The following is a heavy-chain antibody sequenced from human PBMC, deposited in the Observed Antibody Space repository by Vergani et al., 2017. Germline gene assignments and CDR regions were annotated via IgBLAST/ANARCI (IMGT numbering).Heavy chain of an antibody. V-gene: IGHV3-23*01. CDR2: ISGSGGST. D-gene: IGHD1-7*01. CDR1: GFTFSSYA. J-gene: IGHJ4*02. Sequence: EVQLLESGGGLVQPGGSLRLSCAASGFTFSSYAMSWVRQAPGKGLEWVSAISGSGGSTYYADSVKGRFTISRDNSKNTLYRQMNSLRAEDTAVYYCAKSRILSNNWNSPIFDYWGQGTLVTVSS. CDR3: AKSRILSNNWNSPIFDY.